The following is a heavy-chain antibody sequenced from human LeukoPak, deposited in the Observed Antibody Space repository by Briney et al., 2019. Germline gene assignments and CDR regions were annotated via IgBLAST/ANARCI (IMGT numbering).Heavy chain of an antibody. CDR2: IIPIFGTA. CDR3: AGVRGYSSSWYDY. J-gene: IGHJ4*02. CDR1: GGTFSSYA. Sequence: SVKVSCKAPGGTFSSYAISWVRQAPGQGLEWMGGIIPIFGTANNAQKFQGRVTITADESTSTAYMELSSLRSEDTAAYYCAGVRGYSSSWYDYWGQGTLVTVSS. V-gene: IGHV1-69*13. D-gene: IGHD6-13*01.